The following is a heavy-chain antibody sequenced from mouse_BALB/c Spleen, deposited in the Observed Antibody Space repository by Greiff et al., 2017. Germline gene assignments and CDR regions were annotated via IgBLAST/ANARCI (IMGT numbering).Heavy chain of an antibody. J-gene: IGHJ1*01. V-gene: IGHV5-12-1*01. Sequence: EVKLVESGGGLVKPGGSLKLSCAASGFAFSSYDMSWVRQTPEKRLEWVAYISSGGGSTYYPDTVKGRFTISRDNAKNTLYLQMSSLKSEDTAMYYCARIGVTTVVAWYFDVWGAGTTVTVSS. CDR1: GFAFSSYD. CDR2: ISSGGGST. CDR3: ARIGVTTVVAWYFDV. D-gene: IGHD1-1*01.